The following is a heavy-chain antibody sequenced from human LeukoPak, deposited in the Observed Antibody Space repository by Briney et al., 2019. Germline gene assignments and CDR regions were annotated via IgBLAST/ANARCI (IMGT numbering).Heavy chain of an antibody. Sequence: SETLSLTCAVYGGSFSGYYWSWIRQPPGKGLEWIGYIYYSGSTNYNPSLKSRVTISVDTSKNQFSLKLSSVTAADTAVYYCARVASFCTNGVCYLAHFDYWGQGTLVTVSS. CDR1: GGSFSGYY. D-gene: IGHD2-8*01. V-gene: IGHV4-59*01. CDR2: IYYSGST. CDR3: ARVASFCTNGVCYLAHFDY. J-gene: IGHJ4*02.